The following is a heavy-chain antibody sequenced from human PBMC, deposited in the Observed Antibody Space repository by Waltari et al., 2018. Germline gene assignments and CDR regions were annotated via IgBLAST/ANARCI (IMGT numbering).Heavy chain of an antibody. D-gene: IGHD3-10*01. J-gene: IGHJ4*02. V-gene: IGHV4-39*07. CDR2: IYYSGGT. CDR1: GGSISSSSYY. Sequence: QLQLQESGPGLVKPSETLSLTCTVSGGSISSSSYYWGWIRQPPGKGLEWIGSIYYSGGTYYYPPLKSRLTTSVDFSKNQFSLKLSSVTAADTAVYYCARDVRITMVRGVIIPPYFDYWGQGTLVTVSS. CDR3: ARDVRITMVRGVIIPPYFDY.